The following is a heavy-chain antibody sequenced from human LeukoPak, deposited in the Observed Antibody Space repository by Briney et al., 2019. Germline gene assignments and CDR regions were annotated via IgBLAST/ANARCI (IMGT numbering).Heavy chain of an antibody. Sequence: VSVKVSCKASGYTFTGYYMHWVRQAPGQGLEWMGWINPNSGGTNYAQKLQGRVTMTRDTSISTAYMDLSRLRSDDTAVYYCARVSVITQYSGSPDYFASWGQGTLITVSS. V-gene: IGHV1-2*02. CDR1: GYTFTGYY. CDR2: INPNSGGT. J-gene: IGHJ4*02. D-gene: IGHD1-26*01. CDR3: ARVSVITQYSGSPDYFAS.